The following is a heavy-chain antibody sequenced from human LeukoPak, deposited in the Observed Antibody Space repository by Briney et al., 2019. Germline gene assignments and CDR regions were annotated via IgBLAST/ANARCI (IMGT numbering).Heavy chain of an antibody. Sequence: PGGSLRLSCAASGFTFSSYWMHWVRQAPGKGLVWVSRIYSDGSSYTADSVKGRFTISRDNAKDTLDLQMNSLRVEDTAVYYCARGGGIYGLWDYWGQGTLVTVSS. J-gene: IGHJ4*02. CDR3: ARGGGIYGLWDY. V-gene: IGHV3-74*03. CDR1: GFTFSSYW. D-gene: IGHD1-26*01. CDR2: IYSDGSSY.